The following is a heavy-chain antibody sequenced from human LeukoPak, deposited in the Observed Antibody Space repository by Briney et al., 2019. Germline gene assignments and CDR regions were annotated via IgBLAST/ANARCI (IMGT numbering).Heavy chain of an antibody. CDR2: IKQDGSEK. CDR3: ARAQGSGFDPYYYYGMDV. D-gene: IGHD5-12*01. Sequence: PGGSLRLSCAASGFTFSSYWMSWVRQAPGKGLEWVANIKQDGSEKYYVDSVKGRFTISRDNAKNSLYLQMNSLRAEDTAVYYCARAQGSGFDPYYYYGMDVWGQGTTVTVSS. J-gene: IGHJ6*02. CDR1: GFTFSSYW. V-gene: IGHV3-7*03.